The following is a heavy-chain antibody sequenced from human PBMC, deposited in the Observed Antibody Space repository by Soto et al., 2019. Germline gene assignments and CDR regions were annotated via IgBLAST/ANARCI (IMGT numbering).Heavy chain of an antibody. Sequence: ASVKVSCKASGGTFSSYAISWVRQAPGQGLEWMGGIIPIFGTANYAQKFQGRVTITADESTSTAYMELSSLRSEDTAVYYCARIGRAAAWTAENWFDPWGQGTLVTVSS. V-gene: IGHV1-69*13. J-gene: IGHJ5*02. CDR1: GGTFSSYA. D-gene: IGHD6-13*01. CDR2: IIPIFGTA. CDR3: ARIGRAAAWTAENWFDP.